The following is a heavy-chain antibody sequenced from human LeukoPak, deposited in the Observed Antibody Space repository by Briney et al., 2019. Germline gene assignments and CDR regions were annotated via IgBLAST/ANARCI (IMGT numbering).Heavy chain of an antibody. V-gene: IGHV1-2*06. D-gene: IGHD3-22*01. J-gene: IGHJ4*02. CDR1: GYTFTGYY. CDR3: ARDPVYYYDSSGYPFDY. Sequence: GPSVKVSCKASGYTFTGYYMHWVRQAPGQGLEWMGRINPNRGGTNYAQKFHGRVTMTRDTSISTAYTELSRLRSDDTAVYYCARDPVYYYDSSGYPFDYWGQGTLVTVSS. CDR2: INPNRGGT.